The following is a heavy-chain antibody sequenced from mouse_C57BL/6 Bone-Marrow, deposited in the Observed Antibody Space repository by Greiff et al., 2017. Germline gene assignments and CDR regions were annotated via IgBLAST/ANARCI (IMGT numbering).Heavy chain of an antibody. J-gene: IGHJ3*01. CDR2: IDPANGNT. V-gene: IGHV14-3*01. D-gene: IGHD2-3*01. CDR1: GFNIKNTY. Sequence: EVKLVESVAELVRPGASVKLSCTASGFNIKNTYMHWVKQRPEQGLEWIGRIDPANGNTKYAPKFQGQATITADTSSHTAYLQLSSLTSEDTAIYYCARDRVVTTGFAYWGQGTLVTVSA. CDR3: ARDRVVTTGFAY.